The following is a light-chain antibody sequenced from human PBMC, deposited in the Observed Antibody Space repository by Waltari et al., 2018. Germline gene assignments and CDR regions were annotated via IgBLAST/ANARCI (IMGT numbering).Light chain of an antibody. Sequence: QSVLTQPPSASGTPVQRVPISCSQRTTNSGNHSVHLYQQLPGAAPKLLIYRNDQRRPGAPDRFPGSKTGTSDSPAISGFRSEDEDDYYCAAWDDSPRGFIMFGGGTKLTVL. J-gene: IGLJ3*02. CDR3: AAWDDSPRGFIM. CDR2: RND. CDR1: TTNSGNHS. V-gene: IGLV1-47*01.